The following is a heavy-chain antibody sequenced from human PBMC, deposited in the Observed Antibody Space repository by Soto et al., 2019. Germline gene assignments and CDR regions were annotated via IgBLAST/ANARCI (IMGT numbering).Heavy chain of an antibody. D-gene: IGHD3-10*01. Sequence: QVQLVQSGAEVKKPGASVKVSCKASGYTFTGYYMHWVRQAPGQGLEWMGWINPNSGGTNYAQKFQGWVTMTRDTSISTAYMELSRLRSDDTAVYYCARVAMVRGTRFAFDIWGQGTMVTVPS. CDR2: INPNSGGT. J-gene: IGHJ3*02. V-gene: IGHV1-2*04. CDR3: ARVAMVRGTRFAFDI. CDR1: GYTFTGYY.